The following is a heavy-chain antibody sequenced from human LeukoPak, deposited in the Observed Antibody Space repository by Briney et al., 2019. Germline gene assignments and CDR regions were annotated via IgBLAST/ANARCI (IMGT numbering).Heavy chain of an antibody. CDR1: AYTPSKYS. V-gene: IGHV3-7*01. J-gene: IGHJ2*01. D-gene: IGHD3-16*01. Sequence: GGSLRLSSAHPAYTPSKYSTRWVRQAPGKGLEWVANINQDGSEIYYVDSVKGRFTTSGDNAEDSQYLQINTGRADDTAVYYCARDQGSMMVKRTTNWYYDFWGRGTLVTVSS. CDR2: INQDGSEI. CDR3: ARDQGSMMVKRTTNWYYDF.